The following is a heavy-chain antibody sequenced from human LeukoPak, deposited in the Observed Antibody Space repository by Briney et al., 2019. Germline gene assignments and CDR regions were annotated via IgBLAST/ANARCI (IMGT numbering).Heavy chain of an antibody. Sequence: GASVKVSCKASGYTFSGYYLHWVRQAPGQGLQWVGWINPNNGATQYAQNFQGRVTMTRDTSISTAYMELRSLTSADTAVYFCARDYPCYPTRGPSYYYYMDVWGKGTTVTVSS. CDR1: GYTFSGYY. CDR2: INPNNGAT. V-gene: IGHV1-2*02. J-gene: IGHJ6*03. CDR3: ARDYPCYPTRGPSYYYYMDV. D-gene: IGHD2-8*02.